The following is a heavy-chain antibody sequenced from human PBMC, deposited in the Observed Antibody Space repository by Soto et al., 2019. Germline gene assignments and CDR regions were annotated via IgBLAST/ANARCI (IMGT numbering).Heavy chain of an antibody. D-gene: IGHD2-21*01. Sequence: QVQLQESGPGLMKPSGTLSLTCAVSGGSITSNWWSWVRQPPGKGLEGIAEIFPTGSAHCNPSLMSRLTISMDKSKNPLSLNLNPVTAADTAVYYCARHIAVSGTRGFDHWGQGTLVTVSS. CDR1: GGSITSNW. CDR3: ARHIAVSGTRGFDH. CDR2: IFPTGSA. J-gene: IGHJ4*02. V-gene: IGHV4-4*02.